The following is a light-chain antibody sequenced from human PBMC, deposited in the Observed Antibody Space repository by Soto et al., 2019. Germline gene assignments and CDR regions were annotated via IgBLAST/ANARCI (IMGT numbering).Light chain of an antibody. CDR1: SRDVDAYDF. CDR2: EVS. CDR3: CSFAGRVYA. J-gene: IGLJ1*01. Sequence: QSVLTQPLSVSGSPGQSVAISCTGTSRDVDAYDFVSWYQHHPGKAPKLIISEVSKRPSGVSHRFSGSKSGNTASLTISGIQAEDEADPFCCSFAGRVYAFGNANNATAL. V-gene: IGLV2-11*01.